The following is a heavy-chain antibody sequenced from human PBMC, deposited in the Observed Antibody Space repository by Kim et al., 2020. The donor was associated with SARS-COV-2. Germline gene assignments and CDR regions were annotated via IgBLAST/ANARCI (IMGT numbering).Heavy chain of an antibody. CDR2: ISGSGGST. V-gene: IGHV3-23*01. J-gene: IGHJ3*02. D-gene: IGHD3-22*01. CDR1: GFTFSSYA. Sequence: GGSLRLSCAASGFTFSSYAMSWVRQAPGKGLEWVSAISGSGGSTYYADSVKGRFTISRDNSKNTLYLQMNSLRAEDTAVYYCAKDESLGRERITMIFTAFDIWGQGTMVTVSS. CDR3: AKDESLGRERITMIFTAFDI.